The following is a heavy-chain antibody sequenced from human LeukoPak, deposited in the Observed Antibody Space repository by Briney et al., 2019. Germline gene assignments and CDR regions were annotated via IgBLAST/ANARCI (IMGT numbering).Heavy chain of an antibody. J-gene: IGHJ4*02. CDR1: GFTFSRYE. D-gene: IGHD2-2*01. CDR2: ISSSGTTI. CDR3: ARKYCSTTSCLFDN. Sequence: AGGSQRLTCAASGFTFSRYEMNWVRQAPGKGLQWVSDISSSGTTIYYADSVKGRFTISRDNAKNSLYLQMNSLRAEDTAVYYCARKYCSTTSCLFDNWGQGTLVTVSS. V-gene: IGHV3-48*03.